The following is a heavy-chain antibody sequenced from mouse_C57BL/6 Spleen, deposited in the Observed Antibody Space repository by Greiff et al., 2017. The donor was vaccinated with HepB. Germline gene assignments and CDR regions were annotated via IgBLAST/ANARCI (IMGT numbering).Heavy chain of an antibody. V-gene: IGHV5-17*01. D-gene: IGHD2-2*01. CDR2: ISSGSSTT. Sequence: EVHLVESGGGLVKPGGSLKLSCAASGFTFSDYGMHWVRQAPEKGLEWVAYISSGSSTTYYADTVKGRFTISRDNAKNTLFLQMTSLRSEDTAMYYCARPGYDEGAMDYWGQGTSVTVSS. CDR1: GFTFSDYG. CDR3: ARPGYDEGAMDY. J-gene: IGHJ4*01.